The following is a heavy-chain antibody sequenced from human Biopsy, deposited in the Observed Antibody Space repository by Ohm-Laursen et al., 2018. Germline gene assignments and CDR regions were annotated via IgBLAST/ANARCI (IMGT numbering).Heavy chain of an antibody. CDR3: ARAFGGAYYSYAFDL. CDR1: GYTFYSYG. Sequence: ASVTVSCNASGYTFYSYGITWVRQAPGQGLEWMGWITADNTNSAQKFQGRLTMTTDISTSTAYMDLKGLRSDDTAIYYCARAFGGAYYSYAFDLWGQGALVTVSS. D-gene: IGHD2-21*02. V-gene: IGHV1-18*01. J-gene: IGHJ3*01. CDR2: ITADNT.